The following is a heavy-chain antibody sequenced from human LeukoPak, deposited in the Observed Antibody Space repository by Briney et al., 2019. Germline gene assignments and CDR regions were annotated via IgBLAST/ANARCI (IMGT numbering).Heavy chain of an antibody. CDR2: ISSSGDSI. V-gene: IGHV3-11*01. CDR3: ARHSSGYFRLDY. CDR1: GFTFSNYY. J-gene: IGHJ4*02. D-gene: IGHD3-22*01. Sequence: GGSLRLSCAASGFTFSNYYMSWIRQAPGKGLEWVSYISSSGDSIYYAGSVKGRFTISRDNAKNSLYLQMNSLRAEDTAMYYCARHSSGYFRLDYWGQGTLVTVSS.